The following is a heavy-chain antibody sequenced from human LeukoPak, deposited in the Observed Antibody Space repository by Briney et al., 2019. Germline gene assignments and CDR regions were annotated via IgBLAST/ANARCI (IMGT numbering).Heavy chain of an antibody. V-gene: IGHV3-21*01. Sequence: GGSLRLSCAASGVTFSSYSMNWVRQAPGKGLEWVSSISSSSSYIYYADSVKGRFTISRDNAKNSLYLQMNSLRAEDTAVYYCARGDSSSRPPELDYWGQGTLVTVSS. CDR1: GVTFSSYS. CDR3: ARGDSSSRPPELDY. D-gene: IGHD6-13*01. CDR2: ISSSSSYI. J-gene: IGHJ4*02.